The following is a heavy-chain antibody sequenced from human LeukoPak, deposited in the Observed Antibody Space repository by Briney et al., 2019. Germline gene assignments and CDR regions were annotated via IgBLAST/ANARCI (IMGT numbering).Heavy chain of an antibody. CDR2: ISGSGGST. V-gene: IGHV3-23*01. CDR1: GFTFSSYA. CDR3: AKRYYYGSGSYYASDY. Sequence: PGGSLRLSCAASGFTFSSYAMSWVRQAPGKGLEWVSAISGSGGSTYYADSVKGRFTISRDNSKNTLYLQMNSLRAEDTAVYYCAKRYYYGSGSYYASDYWGQGTLVTVSS. J-gene: IGHJ4*02. D-gene: IGHD3-10*01.